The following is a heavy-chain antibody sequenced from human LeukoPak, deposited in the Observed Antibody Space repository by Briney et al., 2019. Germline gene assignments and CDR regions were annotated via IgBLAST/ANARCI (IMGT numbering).Heavy chain of an antibody. CDR1: GFTFSMYP. D-gene: IGHD3-10*01. CDR2: ISYDGINK. Sequence: GGSLRLSCAPSGFTFSMYPMHWVRQAPGKGLEWLANISYDGINKYYADSVMGRFTISRDDSKNTLYLQMNSLRAEDTAVYYCARDGAHGSGNSPFDYWGQGTLVTVSS. J-gene: IGHJ4*02. V-gene: IGHV3-30-3*01. CDR3: ARDGAHGSGNSPFDY.